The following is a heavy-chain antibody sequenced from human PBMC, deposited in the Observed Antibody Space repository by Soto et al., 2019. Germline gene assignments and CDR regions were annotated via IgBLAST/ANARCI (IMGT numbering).Heavy chain of an antibody. D-gene: IGHD3-10*01. CDR1: GYTFTGYY. Sequence: QVQLVQSGAEVKKPGASVKVSCKASGYTFTGYYMHWVRQAPGQGLEWMGWINPNSGGTNYAQKFQGWVTMTRDTSISTAYMELSRLRSDATAVYYCARGWGDYYGSGSYYNVRDDAFDIWGQGTMVTVSS. J-gene: IGHJ3*02. CDR2: INPNSGGT. V-gene: IGHV1-2*04. CDR3: ARGWGDYYGSGSYYNVRDDAFDI.